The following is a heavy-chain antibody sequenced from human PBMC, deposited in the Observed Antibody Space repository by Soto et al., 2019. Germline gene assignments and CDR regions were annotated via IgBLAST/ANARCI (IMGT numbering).Heavy chain of an antibody. CDR3: ARGKEMATMYYYYGMDV. J-gene: IGHJ6*02. CDR2: IIPILGIA. V-gene: IGHV1-69*02. D-gene: IGHD5-12*01. CDR1: GGTFSSYT. Sequence: QVQLVQSGAEVKKPGSSVKVSCKASGGTFSSYTISWVRQAPGQGLEWMGRIIPILGIANYAQKFQGRVTITADKSTSTDYMELSSLRSEDTAVYYCARGKEMATMYYYYGMDVWGQGTTVTVSS.